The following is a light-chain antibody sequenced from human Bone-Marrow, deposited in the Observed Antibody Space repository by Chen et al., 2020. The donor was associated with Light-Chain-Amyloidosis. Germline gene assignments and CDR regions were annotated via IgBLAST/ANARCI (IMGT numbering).Light chain of an antibody. CDR3: QVWDSTSDRVV. CDR1: NIGRKS. Sequence: YVLTQAPSVSVAPGKTARITCGGNNIGRKSVHWYQQKPGQAPVVVIYNDSDRPSGIPERFSGSNSGNTATLTISRVEAGDEADYYCQVWDSTSDRVVFGVGTKLTVL. V-gene: IGLV3-21*04. J-gene: IGLJ2*01. CDR2: NDS.